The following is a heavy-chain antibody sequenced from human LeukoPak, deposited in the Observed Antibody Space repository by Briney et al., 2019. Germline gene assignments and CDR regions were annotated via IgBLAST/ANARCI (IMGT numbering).Heavy chain of an antibody. CDR3: ATVAGYFDY. D-gene: IGHD2-21*01. CDR1: EFTFSNYW. Sequence: PGGSLRLSCAASEFTFSNYWMSWVRQAPGKGLEWVASIQKDGSQKYYLESAKGRFTISRDNTKNSLYLHMSSLRADDTAVYFCATVAGYFDYWGQGTLVTVSS. J-gene: IGHJ4*02. CDR2: IQKDGSQK. V-gene: IGHV3-7*01.